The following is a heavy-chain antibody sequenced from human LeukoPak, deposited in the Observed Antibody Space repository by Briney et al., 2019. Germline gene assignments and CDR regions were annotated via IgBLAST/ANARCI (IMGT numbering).Heavy chain of an antibody. V-gene: IGHV3-30-3*01. CDR3: ARSSSRYNWNYYFDY. J-gene: IGHJ4*02. CDR1: GFTFSSYA. CDR2: ISYDGSNK. Sequence: GGSLRLSCAASGFTFSSYAMHWVRQAPGKGLEWVAVISYDGSNKYYADSVKGRFTISRDNAKNSLYLQMNSLRAEDTAVYYCARSSSRYNWNYYFDYWGQGTLVTVSS. D-gene: IGHD1-7*01.